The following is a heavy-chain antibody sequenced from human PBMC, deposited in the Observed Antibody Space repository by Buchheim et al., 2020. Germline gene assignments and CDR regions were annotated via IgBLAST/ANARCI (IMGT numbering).Heavy chain of an antibody. Sequence: QQQLQESGPGLVKPSETLSLTCAVYGGSFSGYYWSWIRQPPGKGLEWIGEINHSGSTNYNPSLKSRVTISVDTSKNQFSLKLSSVTAADTAVYYCARGREYSNYVYHYYYGMDVWGQGTT. D-gene: IGHD1-7*01. J-gene: IGHJ6*02. CDR3: ARGREYSNYVYHYYYGMDV. V-gene: IGHV4-34*01. CDR2: INHSGST. CDR1: GGSFSGYY.